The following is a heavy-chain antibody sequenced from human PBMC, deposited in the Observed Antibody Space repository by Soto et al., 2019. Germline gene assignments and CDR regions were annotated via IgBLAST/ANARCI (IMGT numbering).Heavy chain of an antibody. Sequence: GSLRLSCAASGFTFSSYSMNWVRQAPGKGLEWVSYISSSSSNIYYADSVKGRFTISRDNAKNSLYLQMNSLRGEDTAVYFCARDWGTPGRGSAVGYYYHYGMDVWGQGTTVTVSS. CDR1: GFTFSSYS. CDR3: ARDWGTPGRGSAVGYYYHYGMDV. J-gene: IGHJ6*02. V-gene: IGHV3-48*04. CDR2: ISSSSSNI. D-gene: IGHD6-19*01.